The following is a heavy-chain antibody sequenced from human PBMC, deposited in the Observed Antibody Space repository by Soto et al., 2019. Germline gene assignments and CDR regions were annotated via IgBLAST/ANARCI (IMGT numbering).Heavy chain of an antibody. V-gene: IGHV1-3*01. CDR2: INAGNGNT. D-gene: IGHD2-15*01. Sequence: QVQLVQSGAEVKKPGASVKVSCKAFGYTFTSYAMHWVRQAPGQRLEWMGWINAGNGNTKYSQKFQGRVTITRDTSASTAYMELSSLRSEDTAVYYCARAVEDIVVVVAATPLDYWGQGTLVTVSS. CDR3: ARAVEDIVVVVAATPLDY. CDR1: GYTFTSYA. J-gene: IGHJ4*02.